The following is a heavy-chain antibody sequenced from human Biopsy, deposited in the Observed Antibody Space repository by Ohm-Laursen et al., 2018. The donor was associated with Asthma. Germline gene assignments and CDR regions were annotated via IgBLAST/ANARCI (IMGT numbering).Heavy chain of an antibody. D-gene: IGHD3-3*01. Sequence: SLRLSCSASGFTFSNFAMTWVRQAPGKGLEWVAVGGSYYDGGLKYYADSVNGRFTVSRDDSKNTLYLQMNSLRPDDTAVYYCARDVMEWYLPAFDFWGQGTLVTVSS. V-gene: IGHV3-30*19. J-gene: IGHJ4*02. CDR3: ARDVMEWYLPAFDF. CDR1: GFTFSNFA. CDR2: GGSYYDGGLK.